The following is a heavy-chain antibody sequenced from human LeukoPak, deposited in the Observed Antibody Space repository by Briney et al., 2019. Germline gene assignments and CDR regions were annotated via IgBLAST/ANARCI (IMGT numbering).Heavy chain of an antibody. V-gene: IGHV6-1*01. J-gene: IGHJ5*02. CDR2: TLYRSKWYY. D-gene: IGHD6-13*01. Sequence: SQTLSLTCDISGDSVSSKSAAWNWIRVSPSRGLEWLGRTLYRSKWYYDYGESVKSRISIKADTSKNQFSLQLNSVTPDDTAVYFCTRDRWPDWFDPWGQGTLVTVSS. CDR1: GDSVSSKSAA. CDR3: TRDRWPDWFDP.